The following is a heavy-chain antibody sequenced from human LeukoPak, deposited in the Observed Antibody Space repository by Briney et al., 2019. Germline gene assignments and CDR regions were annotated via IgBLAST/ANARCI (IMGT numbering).Heavy chain of an antibody. D-gene: IGHD3-22*01. V-gene: IGHV4-59*01. CDR2: IFYSGST. J-gene: IGHJ5*02. Sequence: PSETLSLTCTASGGSISSYYWSCIRQPPGKGLEWIGYIFYSGSTNYNPSLKSRVTILVDTSRNQFFLKLSPVTAADTAVYYCARGRYDSSGYNNWFDPWGQGTPVTVSS. CDR1: GGSISSYY. CDR3: ARGRYDSSGYNNWFDP.